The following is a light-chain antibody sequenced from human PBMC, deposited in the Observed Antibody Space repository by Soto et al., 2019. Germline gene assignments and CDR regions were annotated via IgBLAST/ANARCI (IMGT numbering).Light chain of an antibody. CDR1: QSISSY. CDR2: DVP. CDR3: QQYGSLPYT. J-gene: IGKJ2*01. Sequence: EFVLTHSPATLSLSPWEIATLSCRASQSISSYLAWYQQKPGQAPRLLIYDVPNRATGIPARFSGSGSGTDFTLTISRLEPEDFAVYHCQQYGSLPYTFGQGTKVDIK. V-gene: IGKV3-11*01.